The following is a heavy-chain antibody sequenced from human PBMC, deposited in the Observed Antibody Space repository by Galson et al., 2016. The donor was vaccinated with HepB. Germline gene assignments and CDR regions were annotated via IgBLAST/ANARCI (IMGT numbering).Heavy chain of an antibody. Sequence: TLSLTCTVSGGSIRNSNSYWGWIRQSPGKGLEWLGTMYYSGDTYYKPSLKSRVAISLDTSRNQFSLKLTSVTAADTAVYFCATESTSMSFDHWGPGALGSLSS. CDR3: ATESTSMSFDH. J-gene: IGHJ4*02. D-gene: IGHD5-18*01. CDR1: GGSIRNSNSY. CDR2: MYYSGDT. V-gene: IGHV4-39*07.